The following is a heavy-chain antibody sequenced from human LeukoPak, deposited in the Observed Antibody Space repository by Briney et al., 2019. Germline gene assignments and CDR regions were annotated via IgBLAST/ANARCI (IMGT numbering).Heavy chain of an antibody. D-gene: IGHD6-13*01. CDR2: INSDGSST. CDR1: GFTFSSYW. J-gene: IGHJ4*02. Sequence: GGSLRLSYAASGFTFSSYWMHWVRQAPGKGLVGVSRINSDGSSTSYADSVKGRFTISRDNAKNTLYLQMNSLRAEDTAVYYCAREEWMIAAAGYWGQGNLVTVSS. V-gene: IGHV3-74*01. CDR3: AREEWMIAAAGY.